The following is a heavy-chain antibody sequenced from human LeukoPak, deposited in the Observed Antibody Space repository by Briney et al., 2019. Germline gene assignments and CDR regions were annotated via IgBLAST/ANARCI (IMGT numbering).Heavy chain of an antibody. CDR3: ARRYCSSTSCTLDY. Sequence: PGGSLRLSCAAAGFTFINAWMSWVRQAPGKGLEWVSYISSSGSTIYYADSVKGRFTISRDNAKNSLYLQMNSLRAEDTAVYYCARRYCSSTSCTLDYWGQGTLVTVSS. V-gene: IGHV3-11*04. CDR2: ISSSGSTI. CDR1: GFTFINAW. J-gene: IGHJ4*02. D-gene: IGHD2-2*01.